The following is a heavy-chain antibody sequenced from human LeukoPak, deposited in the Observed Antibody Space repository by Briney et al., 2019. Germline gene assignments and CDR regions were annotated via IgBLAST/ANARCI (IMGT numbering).Heavy chain of an antibody. CDR2: ISSDGTNS. Sequence: PGGSLRLSCATSGFTFSSYWMHWFRQAPGKGLVWVSGISSDGTNSKYADSVKGRFTISRDNAKNTLYLQMNSLKTEDTAVYYCISYAFWSAKTVYWGQGTLVTVSS. CDR1: GFTFSSYW. J-gene: IGHJ4*02. D-gene: IGHD3-3*01. CDR3: ISYAFWSAKTVY. V-gene: IGHV3-74*03.